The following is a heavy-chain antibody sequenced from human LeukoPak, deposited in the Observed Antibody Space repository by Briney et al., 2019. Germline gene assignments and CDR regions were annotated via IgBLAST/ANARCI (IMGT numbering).Heavy chain of an antibody. CDR2: IIPIFGTA. J-gene: IGHJ3*02. Sequence: SVKVSCKASGGTFSSSAISWVRQAPGQGLEWMGGIIPIFGTANYAQKFQGRVTITADESTSTAYMELSSLRSEDTAVYYCARERRWRTYYYDSSPKQDASDIWGQGTMVTVSS. CDR1: GGTFSSSA. D-gene: IGHD3-22*01. CDR3: ARERRWRTYYYDSSPKQDASDI. V-gene: IGHV1-69*01.